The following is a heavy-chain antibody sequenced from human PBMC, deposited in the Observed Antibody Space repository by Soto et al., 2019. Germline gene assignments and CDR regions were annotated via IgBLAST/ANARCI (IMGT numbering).Heavy chain of an antibody. D-gene: IGHD2-21*01. CDR2: IFSNDET. V-gene: IGHV2-26*01. J-gene: IGHJ4*02. CDR1: GFSLSNARMG. CDR3: ARTVARMNLDY. Sequence: QVTLKESGPVLVKPTETLTLTCTVSGFSLSNARMGVSWIRQPPGKALEWLAHIFSNDETAYSTSLKTRPTISXXTSKSQVVLTMGNMDPVDTATYYCARTVARMNLDYWGQGTLVTVSS.